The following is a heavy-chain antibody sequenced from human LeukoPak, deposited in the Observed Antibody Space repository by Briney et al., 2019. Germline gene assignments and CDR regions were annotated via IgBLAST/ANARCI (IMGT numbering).Heavy chain of an antibody. Sequence: SETLSLTCTVSGGSISSSSYYWGWIRQPPGKGLEWIGSIYYSGSTYYNPSLKSRVTISVDTSKNQFSLKLSSVTAADTAVYYCARTVGAYDFWSGYYAPVENYYYYMDVWGKGTTVTVSS. D-gene: IGHD3-3*01. CDR1: GGSISSSSYY. CDR3: ARTVGAYDFWSGYYAPVENYYYYMDV. J-gene: IGHJ6*03. V-gene: IGHV4-39*07. CDR2: IYYSGST.